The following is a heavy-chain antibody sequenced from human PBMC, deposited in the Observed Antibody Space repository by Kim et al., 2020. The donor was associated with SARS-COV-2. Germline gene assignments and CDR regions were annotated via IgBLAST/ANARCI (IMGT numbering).Heavy chain of an antibody. V-gene: IGHV1-18*01. J-gene: IGHJ6*02. Sequence: ASVKVSCKASGYTFTSYGISWVRQAPGQGLEWMGWISAYNGNTNYAQKLQGRVTMTTDTSTSTAYMELRSLRSDDTAVYYCARDWKDIVAHYGMDVWGQGTTVTVSS. D-gene: IGHD2-15*01. CDR1: GYTFTSYG. CDR3: ARDWKDIVAHYGMDV. CDR2: ISAYNGNT.